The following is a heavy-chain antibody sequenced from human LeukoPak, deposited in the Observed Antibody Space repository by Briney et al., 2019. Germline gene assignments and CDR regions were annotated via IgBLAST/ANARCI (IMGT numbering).Heavy chain of an antibody. Sequence: NPSETLSLTCSVSGGSISSTRYYWSWIRQPPGKGLEWIGYIYYSGSTNYNPSLKSRVTISVDTSKNQFSLKLSSVTAADTAVYYCARAVAANNWFDPWGQGTLVTVSS. V-gene: IGHV4-61*01. CDR2: IYYSGST. CDR1: GGSISSTRYY. CDR3: ARAVAANNWFDP. D-gene: IGHD6-19*01. J-gene: IGHJ5*02.